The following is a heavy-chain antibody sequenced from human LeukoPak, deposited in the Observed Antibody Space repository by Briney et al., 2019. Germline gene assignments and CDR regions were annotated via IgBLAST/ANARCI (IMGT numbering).Heavy chain of an antibody. CDR3: ASATAMAPSTMDY. J-gene: IGHJ4*02. Sequence: ASVKVSCKACGYTFTSYYMHWVRQAPGQGLEWMGIINPSGGSTSYAQKFQGRVTMTRDTSTSTVYMELSSLRSEDTAVYYCASATAMAPSTMDYWGQGTLVTVSS. CDR2: INPSGGST. D-gene: IGHD5-18*01. V-gene: IGHV1-46*03. CDR1: GYTFTSYY.